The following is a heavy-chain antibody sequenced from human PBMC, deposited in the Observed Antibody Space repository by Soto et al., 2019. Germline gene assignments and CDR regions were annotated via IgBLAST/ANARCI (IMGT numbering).Heavy chain of an antibody. Sequence: GESLKISCKGSGYSFTSYWISWVRQMPGKGREWMGRIDPSDSYTNYSPSFQGHVTISADKSISTAYLQWSSLKASDTAMYYCARSPTYYYDSRDYYGMDVWGQGTTVTVS. J-gene: IGHJ6*02. CDR1: GYSFTSYW. D-gene: IGHD3-22*01. V-gene: IGHV5-10-1*01. CDR2: IDPSDSYT. CDR3: ARSPTYYYDSRDYYGMDV.